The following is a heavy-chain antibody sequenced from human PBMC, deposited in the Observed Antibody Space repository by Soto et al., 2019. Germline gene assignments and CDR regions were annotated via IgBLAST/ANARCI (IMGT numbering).Heavy chain of an antibody. V-gene: IGHV3-48*03. CDR3: ARVLRLGEFNYYYYMDV. CDR1: GFTFSSYE. D-gene: IGHD3-16*01. Sequence: GGSLRLSCAASGFTFSSYEMNWVRQAPGKGLEWVSYISSSGSTIYYADSVKGRFTISRDNAKNSLYLQMNSLRAEDTAVYYCARVLRLGEFNYYYYMDVWGKGTTVTVSS. J-gene: IGHJ6*03. CDR2: ISSSGSTI.